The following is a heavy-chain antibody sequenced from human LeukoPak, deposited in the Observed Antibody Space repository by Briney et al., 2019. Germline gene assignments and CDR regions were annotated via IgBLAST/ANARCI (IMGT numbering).Heavy chain of an antibody. Sequence: GGSLRLSCAASGFTFSSYSMNWVRQAPGKGLEWVSYISSSSSTIYYADSVKGRFTISRDNAKNSLYLQMNSLRAEDTAVYYCARDGLETTVGFDYWGQGTLVTVSS. CDR2: ISSSSSTI. V-gene: IGHV3-48*01. J-gene: IGHJ4*02. CDR3: ARDGLETTVGFDY. CDR1: GFTFSSYS. D-gene: IGHD4-23*01.